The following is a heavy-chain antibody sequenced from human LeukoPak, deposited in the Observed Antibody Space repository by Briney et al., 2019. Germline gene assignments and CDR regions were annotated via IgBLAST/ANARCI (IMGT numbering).Heavy chain of an antibody. Sequence: ASVKVSCKASGGTFSSYAISWVRQAPGQGLEWMGRIIPIFGTANYAQKFQGRVTITTDESTSTAYMELSSLRSEDTAVYYCAREARSGWPTGDYWGQGTLVTVSS. V-gene: IGHV1-69*05. J-gene: IGHJ4*02. D-gene: IGHD6-19*01. CDR1: GGTFSSYA. CDR2: IIPIFGTA. CDR3: AREARSGWPTGDY.